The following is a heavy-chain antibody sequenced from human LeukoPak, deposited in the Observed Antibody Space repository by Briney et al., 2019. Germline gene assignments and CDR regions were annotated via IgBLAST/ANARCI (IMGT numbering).Heavy chain of an antibody. J-gene: IGHJ4*02. CDR1: GFAFSTYW. Sequence: GGSLRLSCAASGFAFSTYWMHWVRQAPGKGLVWVSRLSPDGSSSVSADSVKGRFTVSRDNAKNTLYLQMNSLRADDTAVYYCARTPRGQYYFDYWGQGTLVTVSS. CDR2: LSPDGSSS. D-gene: IGHD4-11*01. CDR3: ARTPRGQYYFDY. V-gene: IGHV3-74*01.